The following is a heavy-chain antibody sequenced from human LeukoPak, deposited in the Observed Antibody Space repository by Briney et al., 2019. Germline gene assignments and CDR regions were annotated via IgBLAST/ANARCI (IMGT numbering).Heavy chain of an antibody. CDR2: ISAYNGNT. CDR1: GYTFTSYG. Sequence: ASVKVSCKASGYTFTSYGISWVRQAPGQGLEWMGWISAYNGNTNYAQKLQGRVTMTTDTSTSTAYMELRSLGSDETAVYYCARVDLLTGYYFFDYWGQGTLVTVSS. D-gene: IGHD3-9*01. J-gene: IGHJ4*02. CDR3: ARVDLLTGYYFFDY. V-gene: IGHV1-18*01.